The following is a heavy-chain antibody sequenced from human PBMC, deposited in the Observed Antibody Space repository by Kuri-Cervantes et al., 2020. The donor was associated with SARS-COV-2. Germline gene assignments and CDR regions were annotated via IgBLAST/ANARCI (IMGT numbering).Heavy chain of an antibody. J-gene: IGHJ4*02. V-gene: IGHV3-73*01. CDR3: TTLIDY. CDR2: VRGKANNYAT. Sequence: GGSLRLSCAASGFSFSGYWMSWVRQGSGKGLEWVGRVRGKANNYATAYAASVKGRFTISRDDSKNMAYLQMNSLKTEDTAVYYCTTLIDYWGQGALVTVSS. CDR1: GFSFSGYW.